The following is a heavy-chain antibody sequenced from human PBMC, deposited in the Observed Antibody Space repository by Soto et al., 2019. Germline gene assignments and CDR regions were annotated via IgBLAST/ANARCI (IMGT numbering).Heavy chain of an antibody. CDR3: TTDLWGPEYYDSSGPADLDP. CDR1: GFTFSNAW. J-gene: IGHJ5*02. V-gene: IGHV3-15*01. D-gene: IGHD3-22*01. Sequence: EVQLVESGGGLVKPGGSLRLSCAASGFTFSNAWMSWVRQAPGKGLEWVGRIKSKTDGGTTDYAAPVKGRFTISRDDSKNTLYLQMNSLKTEDTAVYYCTTDLWGPEYYDSSGPADLDPWGQGTLVTVSS. CDR2: IKSKTDGGTT.